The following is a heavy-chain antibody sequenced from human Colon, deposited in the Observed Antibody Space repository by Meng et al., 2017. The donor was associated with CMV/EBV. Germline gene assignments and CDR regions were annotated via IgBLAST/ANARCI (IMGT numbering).Heavy chain of an antibody. D-gene: IGHD2-2*01. J-gene: IGHJ6*02. Sequence: ASVKVSCKASGYTFTIYDIIWVRQAPGQGPEWMGWISVYNGSTKYAQNLQGRVTMTTDTSTSTAYMELRSLRSDDTAVYYCARDWDCSSTSCYPVSGMDVWGQGTTVTVSS. CDR3: ARDWDCSSTSCYPVSGMDV. CDR2: ISVYNGST. V-gene: IGHV1-18*01. CDR1: GYTFTIYD.